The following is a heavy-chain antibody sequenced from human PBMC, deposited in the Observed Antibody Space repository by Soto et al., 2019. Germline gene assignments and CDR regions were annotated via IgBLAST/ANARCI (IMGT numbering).Heavy chain of an antibody. J-gene: IGHJ4*02. Sequence: GESLKISCKGSGYSFTSYWISWVRQMPGKGLEWMGRIDPSDSNTNYSPSFQGHVTVLIDKSISTAYLQWSSLKGSDTAMYYCARPRGWSEFNYWGQGPLVTVP. CDR1: GYSFTSYW. CDR2: IDPSDSNT. D-gene: IGHD6-19*01. V-gene: IGHV5-10-1*01. CDR3: ARPRGWSEFNY.